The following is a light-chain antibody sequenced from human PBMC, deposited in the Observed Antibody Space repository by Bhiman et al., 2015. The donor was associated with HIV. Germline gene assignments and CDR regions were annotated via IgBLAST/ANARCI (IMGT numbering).Light chain of an antibody. V-gene: IGLV2-14*03. CDR1: SRDVGGYNY. CDR2: DVS. Sequence: QSALTQPASVSGSPGQSINISCTGTSRDVGGYNYVAWYQQHPGKVPKVMIYDVSNRPSGVSNRFSGSKSGNTASLTISGLQAEDEADYYCSSYISSSTSRFVFGGGTKLTVL. J-gene: IGLJ2*01. CDR3: SSYISSSTSRFV.